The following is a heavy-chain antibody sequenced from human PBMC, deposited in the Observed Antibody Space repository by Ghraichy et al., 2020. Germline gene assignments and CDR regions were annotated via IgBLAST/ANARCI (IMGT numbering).Heavy chain of an antibody. J-gene: IGHJ6*03. CDR3: ARRSFGRQQLVRDYYYYMDV. V-gene: IGHV1-2*04. CDR1: GYTFTGYY. CDR2: INPNTGGT. Sequence: ASVKVSCKASGYTFTGYYMHWVRQAPGQGLEWMAWINPNTGGTNYAQKFQGWVTMTTDTSISTAYMELSRLKSDDTAIYYCARRSFGRQQLVRDYYYYMDVWGKGTTVTVSS. D-gene: IGHD6-13*01.